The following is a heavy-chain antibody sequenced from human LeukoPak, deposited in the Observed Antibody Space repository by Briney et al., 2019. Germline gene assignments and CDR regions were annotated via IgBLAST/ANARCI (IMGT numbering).Heavy chain of an antibody. CDR3: ARGPIAARPDNWFDP. CDR2: IIPIFGTA. J-gene: IGHJ5*02. CDR1: GGTFSSYA. Sequence: PVKVSCKASGGTFSSYANSWVRQAPGQGLEWMGRIIPIFGTANYAQKFQGRVTITTDESTSTAYMELSSLRSEDTAVYYCARGPIAARPDNWFDPWGRGTLVTVSS. D-gene: IGHD6-6*01. V-gene: IGHV1-69*05.